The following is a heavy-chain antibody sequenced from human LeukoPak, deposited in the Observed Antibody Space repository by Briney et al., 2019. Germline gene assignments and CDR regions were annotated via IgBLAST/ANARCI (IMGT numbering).Heavy chain of an antibody. V-gene: IGHV1-8*01. Sequence: ASVKVSCKASGYTFTSYDINWVRQATGQGLEWVGWMNPNSGNTGYAQKFQGRVTMTRNTSISTAYMELSSLRSEDTAAYYCARVDYGSGSYFGWFDPWGQGTLVTVSS. CDR3: ARVDYGSGSYFGWFDP. D-gene: IGHD3-10*01. CDR2: MNPNSGNT. CDR1: GYTFTSYD. J-gene: IGHJ5*02.